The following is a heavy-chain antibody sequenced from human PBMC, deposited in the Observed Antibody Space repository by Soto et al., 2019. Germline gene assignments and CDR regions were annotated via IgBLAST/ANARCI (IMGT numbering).Heavy chain of an antibody. V-gene: IGHV4-4*07. J-gene: IGHJ6*02. CDR2: IDTSGNT. CDR3: ARYSNNWFQTEGMDV. CDR1: FDSITTYY. Sequence: PSDTLSLTCTVSFDSITTYYWSWIRQPAGKGLEWIGRIDTSGNTNYNPSLKSRVTMSVDTSKKQFSLKLTSVTAADTAVYYCARYSNNWFQTEGMDVWGQGTTVTVSS. D-gene: IGHD6-13*01.